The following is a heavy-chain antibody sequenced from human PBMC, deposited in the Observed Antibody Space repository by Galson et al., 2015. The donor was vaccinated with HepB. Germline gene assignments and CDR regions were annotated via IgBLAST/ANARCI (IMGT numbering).Heavy chain of an antibody. CDR2: ISSSSSYI. J-gene: IGHJ4*02. Sequence: SLRLSCAASGFTFSSYSMNWVRQAPGKGLEWVSSISSSSSYIYYADSVKGRFTISRDNAKNSLYLQMNSLRAEDTAVYYCARDLVGWVGGGDCYSCLWGQRTLVTVSS. V-gene: IGHV3-21*01. CDR1: GFTFSSYS. CDR3: ARDLVGWVGGGDCYSCL. D-gene: IGHD2-21*02.